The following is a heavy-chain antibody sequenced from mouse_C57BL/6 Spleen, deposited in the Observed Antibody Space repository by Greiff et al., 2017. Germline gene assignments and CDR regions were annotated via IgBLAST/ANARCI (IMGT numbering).Heavy chain of an antibody. V-gene: IGHV1-52*01. D-gene: IGHD1-1*01. CDR2: IDPSDSET. CDR1: GYTFTSYW. Sequence: VQLQQPGAELVRPGSSVKLSCKASGYTFTSYWMHWVKQRPIQGLEWIGNIDPSDSETHYNQKFKDKATLTVDKSSSTAYMQLSSLTSEDSAVYYGARGTTLYAMDYWGQGTSVTVSS. CDR3: ARGTTLYAMDY. J-gene: IGHJ4*01.